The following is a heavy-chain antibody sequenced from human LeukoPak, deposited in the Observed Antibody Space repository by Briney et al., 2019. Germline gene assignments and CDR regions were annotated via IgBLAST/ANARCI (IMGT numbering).Heavy chain of an antibody. J-gene: IGHJ4*02. V-gene: IGHV3-21*01. CDR3: AREPRRVDFDWLFHTGDLDY. D-gene: IGHD3-9*01. CDR1: GFTFSSYS. Sequence: PGGSLRLSCAPSGFTFSSYSTNWVRHAPGKGLEWVSSISSSSSYIYYADSVKGRFTISRDNAKNSLYLQMNSLRAEDTAVYYCAREPRRVDFDWLFHTGDLDYWGQGTLVTVSS. CDR2: ISSSSSYI.